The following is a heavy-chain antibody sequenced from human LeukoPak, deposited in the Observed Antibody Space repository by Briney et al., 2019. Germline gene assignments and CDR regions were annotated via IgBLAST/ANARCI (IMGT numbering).Heavy chain of an antibody. CDR2: INPNIGDT. CDR3: ARDRTGTSLHFDF. D-gene: IGHD3/OR15-3a*01. J-gene: IGHJ4*02. CDR1: AYVFTGFY. V-gene: IGHV1-2*02. Sequence: ASVKVSCKASAYVFTGFYIHWVRQAPGQGLGWMGWINPNIGDTNYAQKFQGRVTMSRDTSISTAYMELSSLRSDDTAVYYCARDRTGTSLHFDFWGQGTLVIVSS.